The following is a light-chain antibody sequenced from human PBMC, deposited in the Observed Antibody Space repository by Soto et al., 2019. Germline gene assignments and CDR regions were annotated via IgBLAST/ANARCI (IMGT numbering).Light chain of an antibody. V-gene: IGKV3-20*01. CDR2: DAS. J-gene: IGKJ1*01. CDR3: QQYGYSPPWT. CDR1: QSVSSN. Sequence: EIVLTQSPATLSVSPGERATLSCRGSQSVSSNLAWYQQKPGQAPRLLIYDASSRATGIPDRFSGSGSGTDFTLTISRLEPEDLAVYYCQQYGYSPPWTFGQGTKVDIK.